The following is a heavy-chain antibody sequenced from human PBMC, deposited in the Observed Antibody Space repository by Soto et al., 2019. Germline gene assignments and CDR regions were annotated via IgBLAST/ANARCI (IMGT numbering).Heavy chain of an antibody. D-gene: IGHD3-22*01. J-gene: IGHJ6*02. V-gene: IGHV1-18*01. CDR3: ARGGYYDSSGARNYHYYGMDV. Sequence: QAQLVQSGAEVKKPGASVKVSCKASGYSFSSYGITWVRQAPGQGLEWLGWISPYNDDTKYAQRLQGRVTMTTDTSTRNAYMDIRGLISDDPAIYFCARGGYYDSSGARNYHYYGMDVWGQGTTVTVSS. CDR2: ISPYNDDT. CDR1: GYSFSSYG.